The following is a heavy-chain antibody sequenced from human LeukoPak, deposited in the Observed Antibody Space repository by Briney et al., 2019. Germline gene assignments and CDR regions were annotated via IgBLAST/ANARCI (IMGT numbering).Heavy chain of an antibody. V-gene: IGHV1-69*04. J-gene: IGHJ6*03. D-gene: IGHD5-12*01. CDR2: IIPILGIA. CDR1: GGTFSSYA. Sequence: SVKVSCKASGGTFSSYAISWVRQAPGQGLEWMGRIIPILGIANYAQKFQGRVTITADKSTSTAYMELSSLRSEDTAVYYCARGAGGYDSYYYYYMDVWGKGTTVTVSS. CDR3: ARGAGGYDSYYYYYMDV.